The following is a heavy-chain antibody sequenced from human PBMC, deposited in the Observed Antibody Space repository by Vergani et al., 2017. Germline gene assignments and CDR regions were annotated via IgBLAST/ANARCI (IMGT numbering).Heavy chain of an antibody. CDR2: ISGSGGST. V-gene: IGHV3-23*01. CDR1: GFTFSSYA. CDR3: AKGNVPGYCDSSGYCDY. D-gene: IGHD3-22*01. J-gene: IGHJ4*02. Sequence: EVQLLESGGGLVQPGGSLRLSCAASGFTFSSYAMSWVRQAPGKGLEWVSAISGSGGSTYYADSVKGRFTISRDNSKNTLYLQMNSLRAEDTAVYYCAKGNVPGYCDSSGYCDYWGQGTLVTVSS.